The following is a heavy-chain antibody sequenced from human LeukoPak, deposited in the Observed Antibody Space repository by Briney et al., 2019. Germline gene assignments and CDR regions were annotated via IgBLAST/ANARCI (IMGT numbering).Heavy chain of an antibody. CDR1: GGSISSSSYY. CDR2: IYYSGST. J-gene: IGHJ4*02. V-gene: IGHV4-39*07. CDR3: ARVGDYGSGSYYRDY. D-gene: IGHD3-10*01. Sequence: SETLSLTCTVSGGSISSSSYYWGWIRQPPGKGLEWIGSIYYSGSTYYNPSLKSRVTISVDTSKNQFSLKLSSVTAADTAVYYCARVGDYGSGSYYRDYWGQGTLVTVSS.